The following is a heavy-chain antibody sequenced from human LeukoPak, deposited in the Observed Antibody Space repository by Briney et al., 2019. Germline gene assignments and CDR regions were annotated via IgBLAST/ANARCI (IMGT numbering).Heavy chain of an antibody. Sequence: PSQTLSLTCTVSGGSISSGGYYWSWIRQHPGKGLEWIGYIYYSGSTYYNPSLKSRVTISVDTSKNQFSLKLSSVTAADTAVYYCARYDPENMLDAFDIWGQGTMVTVSS. CDR2: IYYSGST. J-gene: IGHJ3*02. CDR1: GGSISSGGYY. D-gene: IGHD2-8*01. CDR3: ARYDPENMLDAFDI. V-gene: IGHV4-31*03.